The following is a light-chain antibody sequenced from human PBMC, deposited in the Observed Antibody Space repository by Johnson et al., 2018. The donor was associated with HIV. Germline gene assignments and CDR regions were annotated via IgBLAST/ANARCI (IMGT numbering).Light chain of an antibody. CDR3: ETWDNSLNVGHV. V-gene: IGLV1-51*02. CDR1: SSNIGDNY. Sequence: QSVLTQPPSVSAAPGQKVSISCSGSSSNIGDNYVSWYQQVPGTAPKLLIYEDTKRPSVIPDRFSGSKSGTSATLAITGLQTWDEADYYCETWDNSLNVGHVFGTGTKVTVL. J-gene: IGLJ1*01. CDR2: EDT.